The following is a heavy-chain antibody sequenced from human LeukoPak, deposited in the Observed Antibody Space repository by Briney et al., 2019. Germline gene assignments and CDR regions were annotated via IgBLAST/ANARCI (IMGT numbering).Heavy chain of an antibody. CDR1: GGSISSSSSY. V-gene: IGHV4-39*01. Sequence: SQTLSLTCTVSGGSISSSSSYWGWIRQPPGKGLEWIGSIYYSGSTYYNPSLKSRITISVDTSKNQFSLKLSSVTAADTAVYYCARLDDSSGYFHWGQGTLVTVSS. CDR3: ARLDDSSGYFH. D-gene: IGHD3-22*01. CDR2: IYYSGST. J-gene: IGHJ4*02.